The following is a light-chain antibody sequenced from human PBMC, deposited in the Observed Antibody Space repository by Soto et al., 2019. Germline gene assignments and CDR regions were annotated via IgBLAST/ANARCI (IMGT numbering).Light chain of an antibody. CDR2: DVS. J-gene: IGLJ1*01. CDR3: SSYTSSRVYV. V-gene: IGLV2-14*01. CDR1: SSDVGGYNY. Sequence: QSALTQPASVSGSPGQSITISCTGTSSDVGGYNYVSWYQQHPGKAPKLMIYDVSNRPSGVSNRFSGSKSGNTASLTISGLQAEDEADYYCSSYTSSRVYVFGTGTQLTV.